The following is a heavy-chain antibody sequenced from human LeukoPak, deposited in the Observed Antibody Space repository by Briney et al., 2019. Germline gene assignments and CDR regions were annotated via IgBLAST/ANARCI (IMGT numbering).Heavy chain of an antibody. CDR3: ARGVGSGAWFGEFQFGVTYDY. V-gene: IGHV1-8*01. CDR2: MNPNSGNT. J-gene: IGHJ4*02. Sequence: ASVKVSCKASGYTFTSYGISWVRQAPGQGLEWMGWMNPNSGNTGYAQKFQGRVTMTRNTSISTAYMELSSLRSEDTAVYYCARGVGSGAWFGEFQFGVTYDYWGQGTLVTVSS. CDR1: GYTFTSYG. D-gene: IGHD3-10*01.